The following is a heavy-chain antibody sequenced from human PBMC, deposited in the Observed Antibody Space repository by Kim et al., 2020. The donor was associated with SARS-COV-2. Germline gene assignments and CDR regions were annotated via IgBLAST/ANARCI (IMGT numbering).Heavy chain of an antibody. V-gene: IGHV3-30*18. CDR1: GFTFSSYG. D-gene: IGHD3-3*01. J-gene: IGHJ5*02. CDR2: ISYDGSNK. Sequence: GGSLRLSCAASGFTFSSYGMHWVRQAPGKGLEWVAVISYDGSNKYYADSVKGRFTISRDNSKNTLYLQMNSLRAEDTAVYYCAKDLWDTISPVGFDPWGQGTLVTVSS. CDR3: AKDLWDTISPVGFDP.